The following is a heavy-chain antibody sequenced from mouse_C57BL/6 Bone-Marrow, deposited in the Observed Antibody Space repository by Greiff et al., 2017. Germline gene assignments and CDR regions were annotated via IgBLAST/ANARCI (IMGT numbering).Heavy chain of an antibody. D-gene: IGHD1-1*01. CDR2: INPNNGGT. CDR1: GYTFTDYY. V-gene: IGHV1-26*01. J-gene: IGHJ2*01. Sequence: VQLQQSGPELVKPGASVKISCKASGYTFTDYYMNWVKQSHGKSLEWIGDINPNNGGTSYNQKFKGKATLTVDKSSSTAYMELRSLTSEDSAVYYCASLRGPYFDDWGQGTTLTVSS. CDR3: ASLRGPYFDD.